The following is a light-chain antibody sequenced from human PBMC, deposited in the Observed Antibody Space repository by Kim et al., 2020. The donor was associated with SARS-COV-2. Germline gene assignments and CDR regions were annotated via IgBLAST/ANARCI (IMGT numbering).Light chain of an antibody. V-gene: IGLV3-1*01. Sequence: SYELTQPPSVSVSPGQTASITCSGDKLGDKYACWYQQKPGQSPVLVIYQDSKRPSGIPERFSGSNSGNTATLTISGTQAMDEADYYFQAWDSSTGV. J-gene: IGLJ3*02. CDR2: QDS. CDR3: QAWDSSTGV. CDR1: KLGDKY.